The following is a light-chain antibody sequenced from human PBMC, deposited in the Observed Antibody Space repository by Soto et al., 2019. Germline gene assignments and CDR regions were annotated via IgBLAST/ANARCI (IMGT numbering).Light chain of an antibody. Sequence: DIQMTQSPSTLSASVGDSVTITCRASQSISSWLAWYQQKPGKAPKLLIYKASSLESGVPSRFSGSGSGTEFTLTISSLHHDDFATYYCQQYNSFPTFGQGTKVEIK. CDR3: QQYNSFPT. CDR1: QSISSW. J-gene: IGKJ1*01. V-gene: IGKV1-5*03. CDR2: KAS.